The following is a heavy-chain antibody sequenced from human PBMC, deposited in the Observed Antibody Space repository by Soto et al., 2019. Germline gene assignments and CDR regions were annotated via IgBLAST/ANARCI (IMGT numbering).Heavy chain of an antibody. D-gene: IGHD2-2*01. Sequence: PSETLSLTCTVSGGSISSYYWSWIRQPPGKGLEWIGYIYYSGSTNSNPSLKSRVTISVATSKNQFSLKLSSVTAADTAVYYCARLHCNSPNCVPLDPWGQGTLVTVSS. V-gene: IGHV4-59*08. J-gene: IGHJ5*02. CDR3: ARLHCNSPNCVPLDP. CDR1: GGSISSYY. CDR2: IYYSGST.